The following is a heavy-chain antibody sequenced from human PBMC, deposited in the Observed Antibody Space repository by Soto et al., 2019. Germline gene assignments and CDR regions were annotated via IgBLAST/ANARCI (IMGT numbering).Heavy chain of an antibody. J-gene: IGHJ4*02. CDR3: VRKSGNFDY. CDR1: GGSISSSSYY. Sequence: SETLSLTCTVSGGSISSSSYYWGWIRQPPGKGLEWIGYIYYTGSTNYNPSLKSRVTISVDTSKNQVFLTLSSVVAADTAVYYCVRKSGNFDYWGQGILVTVSS. V-gene: IGHV4-61*05. CDR2: IYYTGST. D-gene: IGHD3-3*01.